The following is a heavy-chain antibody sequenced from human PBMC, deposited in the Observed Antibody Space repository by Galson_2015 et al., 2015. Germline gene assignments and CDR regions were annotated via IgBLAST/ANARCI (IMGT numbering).Heavy chain of an antibody. CDR1: GGSISSSSYY. CDR3: ARANYYYYYMDV. V-gene: IGHV4-39*01. J-gene: IGHJ6*03. Sequence: ETLSLTCTVSGGSISSSSYYWGWIRQPPGKGLEWIGSIYYSGSTYYNPSLKSRVTISVDTSKNQFSRKLRSVTAADTAVYYCARANYYYYYMDVGGKGTTVTVSS. CDR2: IYYSGST.